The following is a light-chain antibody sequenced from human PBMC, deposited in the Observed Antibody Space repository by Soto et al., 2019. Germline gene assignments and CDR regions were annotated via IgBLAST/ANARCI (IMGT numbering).Light chain of an antibody. CDR3: QQYGSSLWS. Sequence: EIVLTQSPGTLSLSPGERATLSCRASQSVSSSYLAWYQQKPGQAPRLLIYGASSRATGIPDRFSGSGSGTDLTLTISRLEPEDFAVYYCQQYGSSLWSFGPGTKVDIK. V-gene: IGKV3-20*01. CDR1: QSVSSSY. J-gene: IGKJ3*01. CDR2: GAS.